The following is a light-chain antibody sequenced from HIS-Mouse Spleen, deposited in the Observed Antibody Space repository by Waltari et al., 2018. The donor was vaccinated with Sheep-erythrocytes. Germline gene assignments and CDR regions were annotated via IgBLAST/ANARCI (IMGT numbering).Light chain of an antibody. Sequence: SYELTQPPSVSVSPGQTARITCSGDALPKKYAYWYQQKSGQAPVLVIYEDSKRPSGIPERFSGSKSGTSASLAISGLQSEDEADYYCCSYAGSYTLVFGGGTKLTVL. V-gene: IGLV3-10*01. J-gene: IGLJ3*02. CDR2: EDS. CDR3: CSYAGSYTLV. CDR1: ALPKKY.